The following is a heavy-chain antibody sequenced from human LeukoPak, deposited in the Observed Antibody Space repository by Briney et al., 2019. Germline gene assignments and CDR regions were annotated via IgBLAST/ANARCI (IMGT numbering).Heavy chain of an antibody. J-gene: IGHJ4*02. CDR1: GFTFSSYS. CDR2: ISSSSSYI. Sequence: GGSLRLSCAASGFTFSSYSMNWVRQAPGKGLEWVSSISSSSSYIYYADSVKGRFTISRDNAKNSLYLQVNSLRAEDTAVYYCARVKQRSGYSFDYWGQGTLVTVSS. D-gene: IGHD3-3*01. V-gene: IGHV3-21*01. CDR3: ARVKQRSGYSFDY.